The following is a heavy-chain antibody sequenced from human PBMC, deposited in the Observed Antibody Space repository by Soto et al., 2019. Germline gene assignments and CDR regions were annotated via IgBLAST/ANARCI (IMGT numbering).Heavy chain of an antibody. CDR1: GGSFSGYY. CDR3: ARGRNYDFWSGSCGSYYFDY. V-gene: IGHV4-34*01. Sequence: QVQLQQWGAGLLKPSETLSLTCAVYGGSFSGYYWSWIRQPPGKGLEWIGEINHSGSTNYNPSLKSRVTRSVDTSKNQFSLKLSSVTAADTAVYYCARGRNYDFWSGSCGSYYFDYWVQGTLVTVSS. CDR2: INHSGST. J-gene: IGHJ4*02. D-gene: IGHD3-3*01.